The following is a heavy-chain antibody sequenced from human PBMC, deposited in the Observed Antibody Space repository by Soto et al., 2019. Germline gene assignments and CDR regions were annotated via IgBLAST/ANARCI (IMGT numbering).Heavy chain of an antibody. CDR2: ISAYNGNT. CDR1: GYTFTSYG. V-gene: IGHV1-18*01. Sequence: VSVKVSSKASGYTFTSYGISWVRQAPGQGLEWMGWISAYNGNTNYAQKLQGRVTMTTDTSTSTAYMELRSLRSDDTAVYYCASGDCGGECYYQLRYYSYGMEVWGQGTTVTVSS. J-gene: IGHJ6*02. D-gene: IGHD2-21*01. CDR3: ASGDCGGECYYQLRYYSYGMEV.